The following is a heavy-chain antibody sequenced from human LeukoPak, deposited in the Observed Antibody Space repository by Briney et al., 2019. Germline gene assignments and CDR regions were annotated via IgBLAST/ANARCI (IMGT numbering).Heavy chain of an antibody. CDR2: MNPNSGNT. CDR1: GYTFTSYD. CDR3: ARVREVTFGGVILYYFEY. Sequence: ASVKVSCKASGYTFTSYDINWVRQATGQGLEWMGWMNPNSGNTGYAQKFQGRVTMTRNTSISTAYMELSSLRSEDTAVYYCARVREVTFGGVILYYFEYWGQGTLVTVSS. J-gene: IGHJ4*02. V-gene: IGHV1-8*01. D-gene: IGHD3-16*02.